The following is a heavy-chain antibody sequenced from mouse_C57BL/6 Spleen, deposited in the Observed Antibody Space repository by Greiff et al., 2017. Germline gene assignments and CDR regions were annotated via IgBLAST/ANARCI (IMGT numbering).Heavy chain of an antibody. CDR3: TTGGTSDAMDY. D-gene: IGHD5-1*01. J-gene: IGHJ4*01. CDR1: GFNIKDDY. CDR2: IDPENGDT. Sequence: EVQLVESGAELVRPGASVKLSCTASGFNIKDDYMHWVKQRPEQGLEWIGWIDPENGDTEYASKFQGKATITADTSSNTAYLQLSSLTSEDTAVYYCTTGGTSDAMDYWGQGTSVTVSS. V-gene: IGHV14-4*01.